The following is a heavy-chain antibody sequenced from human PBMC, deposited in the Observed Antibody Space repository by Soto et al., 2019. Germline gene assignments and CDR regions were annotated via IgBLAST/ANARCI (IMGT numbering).Heavy chain of an antibody. D-gene: IGHD3-10*01. CDR3: ARDRSAYLPGVYYGMDV. V-gene: IGHV3-21*01. CDR1: GFTFSSYS. J-gene: IGHJ6*02. Sequence: GGSLRLSCAASGFTFSSYSMNWVRQAPGKGLEWVSSISSSSSYIYYADSVKGRFTISRDNAKNSLYLQMNSLRAEDTAVYYCARDRSAYLPGVYYGMDVWGQGTTVTVSS. CDR2: ISSSSSYI.